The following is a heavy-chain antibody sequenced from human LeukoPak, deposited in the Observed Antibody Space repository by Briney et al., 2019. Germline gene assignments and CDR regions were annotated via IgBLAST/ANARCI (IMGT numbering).Heavy chain of an antibody. V-gene: IGHV4-39*01. CDR2: IFYSGTT. CDR1: GGSISSSSYY. J-gene: IGHJ4*02. Sequence: SSETLSLICTVSGGSISSSSYYWGWIRQPPGKGLEWIGSIFYSGTTYYNPSLKSRVTISADTSKNQFSLRLRFVAAADTAVYYCARSNYYDSSGPIDYWGQGTLVTVSS. D-gene: IGHD3-22*01. CDR3: ARSNYYDSSGPIDY.